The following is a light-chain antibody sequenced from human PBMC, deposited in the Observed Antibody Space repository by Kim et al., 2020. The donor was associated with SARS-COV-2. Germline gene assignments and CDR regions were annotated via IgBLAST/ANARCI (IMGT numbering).Light chain of an antibody. CDR2: RND. V-gene: IGLV1-47*01. CDR1: ITNVGSYS. J-gene: IGLJ1*01. Sequence: GQRVTISCSGSITNVGSYSVYWYYQLPGTAAQLLMYRNDRRPSGGPDRCSGSTSGTSASLVISGVRYADEDDYYCAARDASLSGFLFGGGTKVTVL. CDR3: AARDASLSGFL.